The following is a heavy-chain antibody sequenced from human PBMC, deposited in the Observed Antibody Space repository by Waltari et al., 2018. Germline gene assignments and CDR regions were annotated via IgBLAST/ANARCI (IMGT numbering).Heavy chain of an antibody. J-gene: IGHJ6*03. D-gene: IGHD6-6*01. V-gene: IGHV4-59*01. CDR3: ASSIAAGRGAMDV. CDR2: IYYSGST. Sequence: QVQLQESGPGLMKPSETLSLTCTVSGGSISSYYWSWIRQPPGKGLEWIGYIYYSGSTNYNPSLKSRVTISVDTSKNQFSLKLSSVTAADTAVYYCASSIAAGRGAMDVWGKGTTVTVSS. CDR1: GGSISSYY.